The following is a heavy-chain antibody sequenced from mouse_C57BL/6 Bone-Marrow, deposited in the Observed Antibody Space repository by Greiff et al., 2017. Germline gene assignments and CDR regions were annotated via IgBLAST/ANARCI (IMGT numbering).Heavy chain of an antibody. CDR1: GFNIKDDY. Sequence: VQLQQSGAELVRPGASVKLSCTASGFNIKDDYMHWVKQRPEQGLEWIGWIDPENGDTEYASKFQGKAIITADTSSNTAYLQLSSLTSEDTAVYYCTTDYSNFLYGYFDVWGTGTTVTVSS. V-gene: IGHV14-4*01. J-gene: IGHJ1*03. CDR2: IDPENGDT. D-gene: IGHD2-5*01. CDR3: TTDYSNFLYGYFDV.